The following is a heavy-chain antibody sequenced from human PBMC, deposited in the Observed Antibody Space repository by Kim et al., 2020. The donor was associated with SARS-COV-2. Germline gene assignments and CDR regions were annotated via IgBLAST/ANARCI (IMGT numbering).Heavy chain of an antibody. Sequence: GGSLRLSCVVAGPNSFDHAMHWVRQGPGKSLEWVAGILWNSGDTGYADSVKGRFTVSRDNARNSVFLHMDSLRTEDTALYYCVKDVWSGGADVWGQGTTVTVSS. V-gene: IGHV3-9*02. D-gene: IGHD2-21*01. J-gene: IGHJ6*02. CDR2: ILWNSGDT. CDR1: GPNSFDHA. CDR3: VKDVWSGGADV.